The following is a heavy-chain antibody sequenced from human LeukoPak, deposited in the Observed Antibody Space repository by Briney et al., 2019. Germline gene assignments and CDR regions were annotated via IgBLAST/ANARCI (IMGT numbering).Heavy chain of an antibody. CDR2: ISSSSSTI. CDR3: ARAGVGTRGYYYYMDV. D-gene: IGHD3-3*01. CDR1: GFTFSSYS. Sequence: GGSLRLSCAAYGFTFSSYSMNWVRQAPGKGLEWVSYISSSSSTIYYADSVKGRFTISRDNAKNSLYLQMNSLRAEDTAVYYCARAGVGTRGYYYYMDVWGKGTTVTVSS. V-gene: IGHV3-48*04. J-gene: IGHJ6*03.